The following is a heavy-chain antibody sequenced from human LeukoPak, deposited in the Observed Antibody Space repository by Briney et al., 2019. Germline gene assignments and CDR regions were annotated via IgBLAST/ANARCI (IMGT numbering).Heavy chain of an antibody. D-gene: IGHD1-26*01. J-gene: IGHJ6*03. Sequence: PGGSLTLSCAASRFTFNNYAMSWVRQTPGKGLEWVSSISGSGGGTFYTNSVKGRFTISRDNSKNTLCLQMKGLRAEDTAVYYCAKWDEYFYYMDVWGKGTTVTVSS. CDR2: ISGSGGGT. CDR3: AKWDEYFYYMDV. CDR1: RFTFNNYA. V-gene: IGHV3-23*01.